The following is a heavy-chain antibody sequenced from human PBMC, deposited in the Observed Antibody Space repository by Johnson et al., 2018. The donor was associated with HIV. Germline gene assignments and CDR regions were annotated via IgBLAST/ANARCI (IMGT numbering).Heavy chain of an antibody. CDR1: GFNVSSSY. Sequence: VQLVESGGVLVQPGGSLRLSCAASGFNVSSSYMSWVRQAPGKGLEWVSLIYSGGTTYYTDSVKGRFTLSRDNSKNTLYLQMNSLRAEDTAVYYCASPIVVVDAFDIWGQGTMVTVSS. D-gene: IGHD2-21*01. CDR2: IYSGGTT. J-gene: IGHJ3*02. V-gene: IGHV3-66*01. CDR3: ASPIVVVDAFDI.